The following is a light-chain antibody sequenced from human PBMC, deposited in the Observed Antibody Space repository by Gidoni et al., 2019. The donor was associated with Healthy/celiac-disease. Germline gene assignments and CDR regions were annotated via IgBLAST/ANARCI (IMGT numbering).Light chain of an antibody. CDR1: QSVSSN. CDR2: GAS. J-gene: IGKJ5*01. Sequence: LVLTQPPATVSVSPGERATLTCRASQSVSSNLAWYQQKPGQAPRLRIYGASTRATGIPARFSGSGSGTGFTLTMSSLQSEGCAVYYCQQYNNWAPITCGQGTRLEIK. CDR3: QQYNNWAPIT. V-gene: IGKV3-15*01.